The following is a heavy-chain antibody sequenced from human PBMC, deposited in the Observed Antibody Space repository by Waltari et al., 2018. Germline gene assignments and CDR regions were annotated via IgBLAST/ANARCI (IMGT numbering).Heavy chain of an antibody. CDR3: ARGGDYGGNAEDY. V-gene: IGHV4-61*02. Sequence: QVQLQESGPGLVKPSQTLSLTCTVSGGSISSGSYYWSWIRQPAGKGLEWIGRIYTSGSTNYNPTLKSRVTISVDTSKNQFSLKLSSVTAADTAVYYCARGGDYGGNAEDYWGQGTLVTVSS. CDR2: IYTSGST. D-gene: IGHD4-17*01. J-gene: IGHJ4*02. CDR1: GGSISSGSYY.